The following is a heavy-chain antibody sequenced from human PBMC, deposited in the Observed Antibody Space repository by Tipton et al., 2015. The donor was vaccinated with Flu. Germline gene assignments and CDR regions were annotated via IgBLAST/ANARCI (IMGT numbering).Heavy chain of an antibody. CDR2: AHPTGST. CDR3: ARGGTLGLAGY. Sequence: TLSLTCAVSGYSIRSGYHWGWIRQPPGKGLEWIGSAHPTGSTCYNPSLESRVTISVDTSENQFFLRLTSVTAADTAVYYCARGGTLGLAGYWGQGTLVTVSS. CDR1: GYSIRSGYH. J-gene: IGHJ4*02. V-gene: IGHV4-38-2*01. D-gene: IGHD3/OR15-3a*01.